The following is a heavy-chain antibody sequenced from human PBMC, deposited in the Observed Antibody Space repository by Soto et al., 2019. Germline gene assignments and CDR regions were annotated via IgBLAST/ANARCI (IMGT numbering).Heavy chain of an antibody. J-gene: IGHJ4*02. D-gene: IGHD6-6*01. CDR1: GASFSGYY. CDR2: IHHSGST. Sequence: SETLSLTCSVYGASFSGYYWSWIRQSPGKGLEWIGEIHHSGSTHHNPSLKSRLTFSIDESQSQFYMMLTSVTAADTALYFCARGHSTSGYDSWGQGSLVTVSS. V-gene: IGHV4-34*01. CDR3: ARGHSTSGYDS.